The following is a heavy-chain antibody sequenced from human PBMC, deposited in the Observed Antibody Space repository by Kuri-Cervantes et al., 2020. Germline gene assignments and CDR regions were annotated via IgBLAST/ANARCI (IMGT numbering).Heavy chain of an antibody. D-gene: IGHD3-22*01. CDR3: ARGDYYDSSGYFDY. Sequence: SVKVSCKASGYTFTSYDLNWVRQAPGQGLEWMGGIIPIFGAVEYAQKFQGRITITTDTSTSTAYMELRSLRSDDTAVYYCARGDYYDSSGYFDYWGQGTLVTVSS. CDR1: GYTFTSYD. CDR2: IIPIFGAV. V-gene: IGHV1-69*05. J-gene: IGHJ4*02.